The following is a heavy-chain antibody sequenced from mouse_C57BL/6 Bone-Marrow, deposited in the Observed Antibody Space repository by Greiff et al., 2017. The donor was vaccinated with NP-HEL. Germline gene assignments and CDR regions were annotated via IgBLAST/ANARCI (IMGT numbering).Heavy chain of an antibody. J-gene: IGHJ1*03. CDR1: GFTFSDYY. CDR3: ASPYYSNYRYFDV. D-gene: IGHD2-5*01. CDR2: ISNGGGST. V-gene: IGHV5-12*01. Sequence: EVHLVESGGGLVQPGGSLKLSCAASGFTFSDYYMYWVRQTPEKRLEWVAYISNGGGSTYYPDTVKGRFTISRDNAKNTLYLQMSRLKSEDTAMYYCASPYYSNYRYFDVWGTGTTVTVSS.